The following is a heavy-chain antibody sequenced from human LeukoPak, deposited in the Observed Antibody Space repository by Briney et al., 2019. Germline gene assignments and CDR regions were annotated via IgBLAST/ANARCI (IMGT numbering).Heavy chain of an antibody. CDR3: ARGIVGATPFDY. J-gene: IGHJ4*02. D-gene: IGHD1-26*01. CDR1: GFTFSSYG. CDR2: IKQDGSEK. Sequence: GGSLRLSCAASGFTFSSYGMHWVRQAPGKGLEWVANIKQDGSEKYYVDSVKSRFTISRDNAKNSLYLQMNSLRAEDTAVYYCARGIVGATPFDYWGQGTLVTVSS. V-gene: IGHV3-7*01.